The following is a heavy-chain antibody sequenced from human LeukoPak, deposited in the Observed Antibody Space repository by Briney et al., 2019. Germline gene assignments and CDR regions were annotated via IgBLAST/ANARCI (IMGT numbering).Heavy chain of an antibody. CDR3: AKDLGWELPAEAY. D-gene: IGHD1-26*01. J-gene: IGHJ4*02. V-gene: IGHV3-23*01. CDR2: IYGSGVSI. Sequence: GGSLRLSCVASGFTFKNCVMNWVRQAPGKGLEWLATIYGSGVSISYADSAKGRFTISRDNSNNTLYLQMNSLRAEDTAMYYCAKDLGWELPAEAYWGQGILVTVSS. CDR1: GFTFKNCV.